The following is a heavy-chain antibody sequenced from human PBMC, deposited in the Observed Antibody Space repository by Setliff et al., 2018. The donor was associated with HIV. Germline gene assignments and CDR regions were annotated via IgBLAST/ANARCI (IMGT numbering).Heavy chain of an antibody. Sequence: GGSLRLSCTASGFTFSGFYMNWVRQAPGKGLEWVSFISSQDYTDYTDFVKGRFTISRDNSKNSLYLQMNSLTSEDTAMYYCVRGVSPSIWGLGTLVTVSS. D-gene: IGHD3-10*01. J-gene: IGHJ4*02. CDR3: VRGVSPSI. CDR2: ISSQDYT. CDR1: GFTFSGFY. V-gene: IGHV3-11*05.